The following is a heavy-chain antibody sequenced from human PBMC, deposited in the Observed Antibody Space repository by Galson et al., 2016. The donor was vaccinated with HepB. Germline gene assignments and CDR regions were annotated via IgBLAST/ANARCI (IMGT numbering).Heavy chain of an antibody. CDR2: ISYRGST. Sequence: ETLSLTCIVSGGSISSSYWSWFRQPPGKGLEWIGFISYRGSTNYNPSLKSRLTISEDTSKNLVSLKLKSVTAADTAVYYCAWWGAYDVLTGYDYYFDDWGQGILVSVSS. D-gene: IGHD3-9*01. V-gene: IGHV4-59*01. CDR1: GGSISSSY. CDR3: AWWGAYDVLTGYDYYFDD. J-gene: IGHJ4*01.